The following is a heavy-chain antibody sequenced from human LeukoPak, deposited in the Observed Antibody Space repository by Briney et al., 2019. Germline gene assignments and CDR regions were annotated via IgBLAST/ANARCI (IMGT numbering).Heavy chain of an antibody. D-gene: IGHD2-2*01. V-gene: IGHV3-21*01. Sequence: GGSLRLSCAASGFTFSSYSMNWVRQAPGKGLEWVSSISSSSSYIYYADSVKGRFTISRDNAKNSLYLQMNSLRAEDTAVYYCARDPDQPLLDADAFDIWGQGTMVTVSS. CDR3: ARDPDQPLLDADAFDI. CDR1: GFTFSSYS. CDR2: ISSSSSYI. J-gene: IGHJ3*02.